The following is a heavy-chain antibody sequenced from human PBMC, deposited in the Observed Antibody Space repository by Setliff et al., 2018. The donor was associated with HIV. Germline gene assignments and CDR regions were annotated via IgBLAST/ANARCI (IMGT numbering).Heavy chain of an antibody. D-gene: IGHD1-26*01. CDR1: GGPISSSSYY. CDR2: IYSSGNT. Sequence: SETLSLTCSVSGGPISSSSYYWGWIRQPPGKGLEWIGNIYSSGNTYYNPSLKSRVTISVDTSKNQFSLQLNSVTAADTAVYFCARARAPYFFDFWGQGAQVTVSS. V-gene: IGHV4-39*07. CDR3: ARARAPYFFDF. J-gene: IGHJ4*02.